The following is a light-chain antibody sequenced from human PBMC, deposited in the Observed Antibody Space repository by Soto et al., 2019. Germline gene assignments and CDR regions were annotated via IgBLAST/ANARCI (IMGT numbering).Light chain of an antibody. J-gene: IGLJ3*02. CDR1: SSNIGNNY. Sequence: QSVLTQPPLVSAAPGQKVAISCSGSSSNIGNNYVSWYQQLPGTAPKLLIYENNKRPSGIPDRFSGSKSGTSATLGITGLQTGDEADYYCGTWDSSLSALVFGGGTKLTVL. CDR2: ENN. V-gene: IGLV1-51*02. CDR3: GTWDSSLSALV.